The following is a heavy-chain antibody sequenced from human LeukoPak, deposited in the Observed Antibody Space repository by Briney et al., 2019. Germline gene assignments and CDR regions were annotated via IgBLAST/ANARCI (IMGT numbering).Heavy chain of an antibody. CDR1: GGSFSGYY. CDR3: ARRKIVPQTRYFDY. CDR2: INHSGST. V-gene: IGHV4-34*01. Sequence: SETQSLTCAVYGGSFSGYYWSWIRQPPGKGLEWIGEINHSGSTNYNPSLKSRVTIPVDTSKNQFSLKLSSVTAADTAVYYCARRKIVPQTRYFDYWGQGTLVTVSS. D-gene: IGHD2-2*01. J-gene: IGHJ4*02.